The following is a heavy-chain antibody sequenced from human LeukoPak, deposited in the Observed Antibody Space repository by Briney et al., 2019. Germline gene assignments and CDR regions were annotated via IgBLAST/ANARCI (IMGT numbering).Heavy chain of an antibody. CDR3: ARVKVDDYVWGSYRFEDYFDY. CDR2: ISAYNGNT. CDR1: GYTFTSYG. V-gene: IGHV1-18*01. D-gene: IGHD3-16*02. Sequence: GASVKVSCKASGYTFTSYGISWVRQAPGQGLEWMGRISAYNGNTNYAQKLQGRVTMTTDTSTSTAYMELRSLRSDDTAVYYCARVKVDDYVWGSYRFEDYFDYWGQGTLVTVSS. J-gene: IGHJ4*02.